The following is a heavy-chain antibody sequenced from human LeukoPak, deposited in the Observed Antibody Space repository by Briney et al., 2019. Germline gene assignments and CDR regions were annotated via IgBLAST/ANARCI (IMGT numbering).Heavy chain of an antibody. CDR1: GGSISSYY. V-gene: IGHV4-59*01. J-gene: IGHJ2*01. CDR3: ATIRDTALRYWYFDL. D-gene: IGHD5-18*01. CDR2: IYYSGST. Sequence: PSETLSLTCTVSGGSISSYYWSWIRQPPGKGLEWIGYIYYSGSTSYNPSLKSRVSISVATSKNQFSLKLSSVTAADTAVYYCATIRDTALRYWYFDLWGRGTLVTVSS.